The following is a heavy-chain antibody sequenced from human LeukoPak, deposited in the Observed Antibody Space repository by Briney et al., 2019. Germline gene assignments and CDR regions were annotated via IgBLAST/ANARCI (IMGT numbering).Heavy chain of an antibody. D-gene: IGHD3-10*01. CDR3: ARDRGFTITSRDY. CDR1: GFTLSSYA. CDR2: ISYDGSNK. V-gene: IGHV3-30-3*01. Sequence: SGGSLRLSCAASGFTLSSYAMHWVRQAPGKGLEWVAVISYDGSNKYYADSVKGRFTISRDNSKNTLYLQMNSLRAEDTAVYYCARDRGFTITSRDYWGQGTLVTVSS. J-gene: IGHJ4*02.